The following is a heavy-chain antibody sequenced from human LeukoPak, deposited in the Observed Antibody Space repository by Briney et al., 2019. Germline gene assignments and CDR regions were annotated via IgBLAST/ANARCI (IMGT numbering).Heavy chain of an antibody. CDR2: ISGSGGST. V-gene: IGHV3-23*01. Sequence: PGGSLRLSCAASGFTFSSYAMSWVRQAPGKGLEWVSAISGSGGSTYYADSVKGRFTISRDNRKNTLYLQMNSLRAEDTAVYYCARTRTYSYDSSGHYYPTHFDYWGQGTLVTVSS. J-gene: IGHJ4*02. CDR3: ARTRTYSYDSSGHYYPTHFDY. D-gene: IGHD3-22*01. CDR1: GFTFSSYA.